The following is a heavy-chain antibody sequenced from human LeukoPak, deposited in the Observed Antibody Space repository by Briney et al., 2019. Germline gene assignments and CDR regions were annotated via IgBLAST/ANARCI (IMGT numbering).Heavy chain of an antibody. V-gene: IGHV3-23*01. Sequence: GGSLRLSCAASGFTFSSYAMSWVRQAPGKGLEWVSAISGSGGSTYYADSVKGRFTISRDNAENSLFLQMNSLRVEDTAVYYCASSGSYWGFHYWGQGTLVTVSS. D-gene: IGHD3-22*01. CDR2: ISGSGGST. CDR3: ASSGSYWGFHY. CDR1: GFTFSSYA. J-gene: IGHJ4*02.